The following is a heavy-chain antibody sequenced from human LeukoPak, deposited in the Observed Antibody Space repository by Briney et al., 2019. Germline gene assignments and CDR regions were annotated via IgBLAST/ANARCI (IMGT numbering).Heavy chain of an antibody. J-gene: IGHJ4*02. CDR3: AKSSGGSYYEYYFDY. V-gene: IGHV3-23*01. CDR2: ISGSGGST. D-gene: IGHD1-26*01. Sequence: XGQAQGKGLEWVSAISGSGGSTYYADSVKGRFTISRDNSKNTLYLQMNSLRAEDTAVYYCAKSSGGSYYEYYFDYWGQGTLVTVSS.